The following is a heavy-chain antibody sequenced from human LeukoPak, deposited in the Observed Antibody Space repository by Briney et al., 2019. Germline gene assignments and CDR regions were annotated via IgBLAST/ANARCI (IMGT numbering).Heavy chain of an antibody. J-gene: IGHJ4*02. CDR2: IRYDGSNK. CDR1: GFTFSSYG. Sequence: PGGSLRLSCAASGFTFSSYGMHWVRQAPGKGLEWVTFIRYDGSNKYYADSVKGRFTISRDNSKNTLYLQMNSLRPADMAVYYCAKDFDPTAIVALDYWGQGTLVTVSS. CDR3: AKDFDPTAIVALDY. V-gene: IGHV3-30*02. D-gene: IGHD5-18*01.